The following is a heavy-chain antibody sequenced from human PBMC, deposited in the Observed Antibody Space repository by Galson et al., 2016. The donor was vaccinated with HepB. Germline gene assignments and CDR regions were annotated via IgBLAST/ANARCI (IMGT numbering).Heavy chain of an antibody. Sequence: SVKVSCKASNYTFTSYGISWARQAPEQGLEWMGWISPYNGHTNLAQKFQGRLTMTTDTSTSTAYMELRSLRSDDTAVYYCARDPGLSYSSWFDPWGQGTLVTVSS. CDR2: ISPYNGHT. CDR1: NYTFTSYG. D-gene: IGHD4-11*01. V-gene: IGHV1-18*01. CDR3: ARDPGLSYSSWFDP. J-gene: IGHJ5*02.